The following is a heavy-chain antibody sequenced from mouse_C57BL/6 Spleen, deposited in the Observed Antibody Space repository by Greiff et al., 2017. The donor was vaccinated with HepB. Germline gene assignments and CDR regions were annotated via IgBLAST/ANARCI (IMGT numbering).Heavy chain of an antibody. V-gene: IGHV1-22*01. J-gene: IGHJ3*01. CDR3: ARDYYGKGWFAY. D-gene: IGHD1-1*01. CDR1: GYTFTDYN. CDR2: INPNNGGT. Sequence: EVKLVESGPELVKPGASVKMSCKASGYTFTDYNMHWVKQSHGKSLEWIGYINPNNGGTSYNQKFKGKATLTVNKSSSTAYMELRSLTSEDSAVYYRARDYYGKGWFAYWGQGTLVTVSA.